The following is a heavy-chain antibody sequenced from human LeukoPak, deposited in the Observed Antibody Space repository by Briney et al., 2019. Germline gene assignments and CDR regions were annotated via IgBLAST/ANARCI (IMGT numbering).Heavy chain of an antibody. V-gene: IGHV4-39*02. CDR1: GGSISSSSYY. Sequence: SETLSLTCTVSGGSISSSSYYWGWIRQPPGKGLEWIGSIYYSGSTYYNPSLKSRVTISVDTSKNQFSLKLSSVTAADTAVYYCARDLGTGYYLDVVDIWGQGTMVTVSS. CDR2: IYYSGST. D-gene: IGHD3-10*01. J-gene: IGHJ3*02. CDR3: ARDLGTGYYLDVVDI.